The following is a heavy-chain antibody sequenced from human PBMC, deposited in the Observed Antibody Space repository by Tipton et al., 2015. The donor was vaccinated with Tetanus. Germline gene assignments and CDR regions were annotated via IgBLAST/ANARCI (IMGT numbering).Heavy chain of an antibody. CDR3: ARISGRYFYYGMDV. D-gene: IGHD1-26*01. CDR1: GFTFSDRY. CDR2: IRDKANNFTT. V-gene: IGHV3-72*01. Sequence: SLRLSYAASGFTFSDRYMDWVRQAPGKGLEWVGRIRDKANNFTTEYAASVKGRFTISRDDSKKSVYLQMSSLKTEDTAVYYCARISGRYFYYGMDVWGQGTTVTVSS. J-gene: IGHJ6*02.